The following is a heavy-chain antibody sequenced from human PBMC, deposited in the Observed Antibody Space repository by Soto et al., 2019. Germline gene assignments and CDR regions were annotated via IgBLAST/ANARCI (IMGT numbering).Heavy chain of an antibody. CDR1: GYTFINYY. J-gene: IGHJ3*02. CDR3: AREKWLVRRNDPFDI. V-gene: IGHV1-46*01. Sequence: QVQLVQSGAEVKKPGASVKVSCKASGYTFINYYMHWVRQAPGQGLEWMGIIKPNGGSTTYAQKFQGRVTLTRDTATNTVNRELSSLRSEDTAVYYCAREKWLVRRNDPFDIWGQGTMVTVSS. D-gene: IGHD6-19*01. CDR2: IKPNGGST.